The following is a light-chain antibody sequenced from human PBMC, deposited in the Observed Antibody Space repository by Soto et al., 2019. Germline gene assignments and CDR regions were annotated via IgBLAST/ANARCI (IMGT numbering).Light chain of an antibody. CDR1: QDISRW. CDR3: QQVDSFPLT. J-gene: IGKJ4*01. V-gene: IGKV1D-12*01. CDR2: TAS. Sequence: DIQMTQSPSSVSASVGDRITITCRASQDISRWLAWYQQKPGRAPNLLIYTASTLESGVPSRFSGSGSGIDFTLTISNLQPEDFATYYCQQVDSFPLTFGGGTKVEIK.